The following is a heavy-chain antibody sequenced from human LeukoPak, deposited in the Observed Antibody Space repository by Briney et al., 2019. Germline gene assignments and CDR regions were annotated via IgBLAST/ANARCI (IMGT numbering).Heavy chain of an antibody. CDR2: ISSSSYI. Sequence: GGSLRLSCAASGFTFSSYSMNWVRQAPGKGLEWVSSISSSSYIYYADSVKGRFTISRDNAKNSLYLQMNSLRAEDTAVYYCARDVTYYDFWSGYYQIDYWGQGTLVTVSS. D-gene: IGHD3-3*01. CDR1: GFTFSSYS. J-gene: IGHJ4*02. V-gene: IGHV3-21*01. CDR3: ARDVTYYDFWSGYYQIDY.